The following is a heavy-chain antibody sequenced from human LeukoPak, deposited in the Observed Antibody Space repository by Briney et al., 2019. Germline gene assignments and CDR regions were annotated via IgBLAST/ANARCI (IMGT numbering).Heavy chain of an antibody. CDR2: INPKSGGT. V-gene: IGHV1-2*02. J-gene: IGHJ4*02. CDR3: TRNTHFYDSIGYDEDY. D-gene: IGHD3-22*01. CDR1: GYTFTGYY. Sequence: ASVKVSCKASGYTFTGYYMHWVRQAPGQGLECMGWINPKSGGTNYAQKFQGRVTMTRDTSISTAYMELSRLRSDDTAVYYCTRNTHFYDSIGYDEDYWGQGTLVTVSS.